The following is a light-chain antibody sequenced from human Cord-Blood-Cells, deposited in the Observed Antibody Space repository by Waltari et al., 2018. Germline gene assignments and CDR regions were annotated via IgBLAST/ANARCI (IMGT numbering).Light chain of an antibody. J-gene: IGKJ1*01. Sequence: EIVMTQSQATLSVSPGERATRSCRASQSVSSNLAWYQQKPGQAPRLLIYGASTRATGIPARFSGSGSGTEFTLTISSLQSEDFAVYYCQQYNNWPPWTFGQGTKVEIK. CDR3: QQYNNWPPWT. CDR1: QSVSSN. V-gene: IGKV3-15*01. CDR2: GAS.